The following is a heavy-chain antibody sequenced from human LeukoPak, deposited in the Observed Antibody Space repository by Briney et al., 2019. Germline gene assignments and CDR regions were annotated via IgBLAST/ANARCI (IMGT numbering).Heavy chain of an antibody. CDR3: AKGSPHPGTASGYYPTFFDY. Sequence: PGGSLRLSCAASGFTFTNYAMSWVRQAPGKGLEWVAIMSYDGNNKYYPDSVKGRFTISRDNSKDTLYLQMNSLRPEDTAVYFCAKGSPHPGTASGYYPTFFDYWGQGTLVTVSS. D-gene: IGHD3-22*01. CDR2: MSYDGNNK. J-gene: IGHJ4*02. CDR1: GFTFTNYA. V-gene: IGHV3-30-3*01.